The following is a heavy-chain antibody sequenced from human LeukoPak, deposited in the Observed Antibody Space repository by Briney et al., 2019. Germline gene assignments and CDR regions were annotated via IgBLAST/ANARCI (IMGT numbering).Heavy chain of an antibody. CDR1: GFTFNYYG. CDR2: IRYEGSEK. CDR3: ARDYGGSSPFDY. D-gene: IGHD4-23*01. Sequence: GGSLRLSCAASGFTFNYYGMHWVRQAPGKGLEWVAFIRYEGSEKYYADSVKGRFTISRDNAKNSLYLQMNSLRAEDTAVYYCARDYGGSSPFDYWGQGTLVTVSS. V-gene: IGHV3-30*02. J-gene: IGHJ4*02.